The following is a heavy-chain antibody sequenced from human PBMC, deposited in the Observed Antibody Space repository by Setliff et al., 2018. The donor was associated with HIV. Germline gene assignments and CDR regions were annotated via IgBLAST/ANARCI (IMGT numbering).Heavy chain of an antibody. J-gene: IGHJ2*01. Sequence: SETLSLTCTVSGGSISSYYWSWIRQPPGKGLEWIGYIYYSGSTNYNPSLKSRVTISVDTSKNQFSLKLSSVTAADTAVYYCARESRVVEGSAYWYFDLWGRGTLVTSPQ. CDR3: ARESRVVEGSAYWYFDL. V-gene: IGHV4-4*08. CDR1: GGSISSYY. CDR2: IYYSGST. D-gene: IGHD2-15*01.